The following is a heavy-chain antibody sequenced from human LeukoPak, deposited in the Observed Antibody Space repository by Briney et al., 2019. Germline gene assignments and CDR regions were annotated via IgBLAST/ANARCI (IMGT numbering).Heavy chain of an antibody. V-gene: IGHV1-24*01. CDR2: FGCENNNM. Sequence: AASVKLSCKISEYTLGDLSIHWVREAPGEGLEWMGGFGCENNNMGYAQYVQGRVTMTEDTSADTAYMELTSLRSEDTALYFCATDRVYRSSVMSWGFFDYWGQGTLVIVSS. J-gene: IGHJ4*02. D-gene: IGHD6-13*01. CDR3: ATDRVYRSSVMSWGFFDY. CDR1: EYTLGDLS.